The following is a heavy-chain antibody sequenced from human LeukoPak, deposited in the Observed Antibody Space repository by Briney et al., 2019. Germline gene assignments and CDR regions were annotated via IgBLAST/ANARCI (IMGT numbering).Heavy chain of an antibody. CDR1: GFTVSSNY. V-gene: IGHV3-53*01. CDR3: CVLRYFDWFPDAFDI. D-gene: IGHD3-9*01. Sequence: PGGSLRLSCAAPGFTVSSNYMSWVRQAPGKGLGWGSVIYSGGSTYYADSVKGRFTISRDNSKNTLYLQMNSLRAEDTAVYYCCVLRYFDWFPDAFDIWGQGTMVTVSS. J-gene: IGHJ3*02. CDR2: IYSGGST.